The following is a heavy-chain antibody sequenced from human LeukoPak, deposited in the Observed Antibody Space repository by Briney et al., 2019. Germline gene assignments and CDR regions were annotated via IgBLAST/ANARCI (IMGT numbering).Heavy chain of an antibody. J-gene: IGHJ3*01. CDR1: GYTFTGYY. Sequence: ASVKVSCKASGYTFTGYYMHWVRQAPGQGLEWMGWINPNSGGTNYAQKFQGRVTMTRDTSISTAYMELSRLRSDDTAVYYRAAEAAYYYDSRDAFDVWGQGTMVTVSS. CDR3: AAEAAYYYDSRDAFDV. CDR2: INPNSGGT. D-gene: IGHD3-22*01. V-gene: IGHV1-2*02.